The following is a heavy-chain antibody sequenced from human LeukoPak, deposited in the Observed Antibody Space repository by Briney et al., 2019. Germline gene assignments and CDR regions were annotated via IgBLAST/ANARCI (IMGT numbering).Heavy chain of an antibody. CDR2: INAGNGNT. J-gene: IGHJ4*02. Sequence: ASVKVSCKASGYTFTSYAMHWVRQAPGQRLEWMGWINAGNGNTKYSQKFQGRVTMTTDTSTSTAYMELRSLRSDDTAVYYCARDYGDYELDYWGQGTLVTVSS. V-gene: IGHV1-3*01. CDR1: GYTFTSYA. CDR3: ARDYGDYELDY. D-gene: IGHD4-17*01.